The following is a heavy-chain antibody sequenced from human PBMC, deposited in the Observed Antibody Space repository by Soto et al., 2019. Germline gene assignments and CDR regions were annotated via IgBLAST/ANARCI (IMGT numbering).Heavy chain of an antibody. V-gene: IGHV2-70*04. J-gene: IGHJ4*02. CDR1: GFSLSTSGMR. CDR3: ERSFRQYYYDSSGYSYYFDY. Sequence: SGPTLVNPTQTLTLTCSFSGFSLSTSGMRVSWIRQPPGKALEWLARIDWDDDKFYSTSLKTRLTISKDTSKNQVVLTMTNMGSVATAKYYCERSFRQYYYDSSGYSYYFDYWGQGTLVIVSS. CDR2: IDWDDDK. D-gene: IGHD3-22*01.